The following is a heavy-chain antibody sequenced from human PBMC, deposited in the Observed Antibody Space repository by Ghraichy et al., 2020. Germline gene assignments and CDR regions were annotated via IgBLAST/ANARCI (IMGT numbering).Heavy chain of an antibody. V-gene: IGHV3-7*03. J-gene: IGHJ4*02. CDR1: GFTFSSYW. CDR3: ARWGGDDSSGYYYEGLGY. D-gene: IGHD3-22*01. CDR2: IKQDGSEK. Sequence: GGSLRLSCAASGFTFSSYWMSWVRQAPGKGLEWVANIKQDGSEKYYVDSVKGRFTISRDNAKNSLYLQMNSLRAEETAVYYCARWGGDDSSGYYYEGLGYWGQGTLVTVSS.